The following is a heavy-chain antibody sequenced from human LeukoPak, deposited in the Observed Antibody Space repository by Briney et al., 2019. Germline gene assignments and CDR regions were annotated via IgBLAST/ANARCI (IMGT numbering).Heavy chain of an antibody. CDR2: INTDGNST. Sequence: GGSLRLSCAASGFTFSTYWMHWVRHVPGKGLVWVSRINTDGNSTTYADSVKGRFTVSRDNSKNTLYLEMNSLRAEDTAVYYCARDLPSSGYIDYWGQGTLVTVSS. D-gene: IGHD3-22*01. CDR1: GFTFSTYW. V-gene: IGHV3-74*01. J-gene: IGHJ4*02. CDR3: ARDLPSSGYIDY.